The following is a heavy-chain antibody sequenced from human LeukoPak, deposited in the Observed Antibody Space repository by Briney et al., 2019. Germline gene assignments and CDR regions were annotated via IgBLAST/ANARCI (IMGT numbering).Heavy chain of an antibody. V-gene: IGHV7-4-1*02. CDR2: INTNTGNP. CDR1: GYTSTSYA. J-gene: IGHJ4*02. Sequence: ASVKVSCKASGYTSTSYAMNWVRQAPGQGLEWMGWINTNTGNPTYAQGFTGRFVFSLDTSVSTAYLQISSLKAEDTAVYYCARGSVPRLRFLEWKQSYYFDYWGQGTLVTVSS. CDR3: ARGSVPRLRFLEWKQSYYFDY. D-gene: IGHD3-3*01.